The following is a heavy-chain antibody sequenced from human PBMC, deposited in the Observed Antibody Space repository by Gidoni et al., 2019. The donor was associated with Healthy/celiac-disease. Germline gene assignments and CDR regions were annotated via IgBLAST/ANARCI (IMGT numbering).Heavy chain of an antibody. J-gene: IGHJ4*02. D-gene: IGHD4-17*01. Sequence: EVQLVESGGGLVKPGGSLRLSCAASGFTFSSDSMNWVRQAPGKGLEWVSSISSSSSYIYYADSVKGRFTISRDNAKNSLYLQMNSRRAEDTAVYYCARAPRDYGGVVDYWGQGTLVTVSS. CDR3: ARAPRDYGGVVDY. V-gene: IGHV3-21*01. CDR2: ISSSSSYI. CDR1: GFTFSSDS.